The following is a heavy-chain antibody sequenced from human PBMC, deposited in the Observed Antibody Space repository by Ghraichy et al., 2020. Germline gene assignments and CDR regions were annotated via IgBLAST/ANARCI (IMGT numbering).Heavy chain of an antibody. CDR3: ARRVDYGDYEFDY. V-gene: IGHV4-4*02. CDR1: GGSISSNYW. D-gene: IGHD4-17*01. Sequence: LSCAVSGGSISSNYWWSWVRQPPGKGLEWIGDIYHTGNTNYNPSLTSRVTMSLDKSQNSLSLKLSSVTAADTAVYYCARRVDYGDYEFDYWGQGTLITVSS. J-gene: IGHJ4*02. CDR2: IYHTGNT.